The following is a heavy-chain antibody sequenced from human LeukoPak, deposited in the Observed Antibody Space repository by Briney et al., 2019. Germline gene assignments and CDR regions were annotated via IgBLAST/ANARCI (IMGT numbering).Heavy chain of an antibody. Sequence: GGSLRLSCAASGFTFTSYAMSWVRQAPGKGLEWVSAISGIGGSTYYADSVKGRFTISRDNSKNTLYLQMNSLSAEDTAVYDCAKDLRGRYSSSWYYFDYWGQGTLVTVSS. D-gene: IGHD6-13*01. CDR1: GFTFTSYA. CDR2: ISGIGGST. CDR3: AKDLRGRYSSSWYYFDY. V-gene: IGHV3-23*01. J-gene: IGHJ4*02.